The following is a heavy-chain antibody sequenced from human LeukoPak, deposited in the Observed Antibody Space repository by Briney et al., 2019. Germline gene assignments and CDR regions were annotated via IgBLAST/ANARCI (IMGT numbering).Heavy chain of an antibody. CDR1: GFTFSSYA. CDR3: AKDWPYDSSGYYLPFFDY. CDR2: ISGSGGST. Sequence: PGGSLRLSCAASGFTFSSYAMSWVRQAPGKGLEWVSAISGSGGSTYYADSEKGRFTISRDNSKNTLYLQMNSLRAEDTAVYYCAKDWPYDSSGYYLPFFDYWGQGTLVTVSS. D-gene: IGHD3-22*01. V-gene: IGHV3-23*01. J-gene: IGHJ4*02.